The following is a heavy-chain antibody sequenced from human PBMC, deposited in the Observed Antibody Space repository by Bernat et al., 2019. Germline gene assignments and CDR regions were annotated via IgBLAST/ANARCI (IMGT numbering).Heavy chain of an antibody. CDR1: GFTFSSYG. V-gene: IGHV3-33*01. Sequence: QVQLVESGGGVVQPGRSLRLSCAASGFTFSSYGMHWVRQAPGKGLEWVAVIWYDGSNKYYADSVKGRFTISRDNSKNTLYLQMNSLRAEDTAVYYCARALDSSGYYKYFDYWGLGTLVTVSS. J-gene: IGHJ4*02. D-gene: IGHD3-22*01. CDR3: ARALDSSGYYKYFDY. CDR2: IWYDGSNK.